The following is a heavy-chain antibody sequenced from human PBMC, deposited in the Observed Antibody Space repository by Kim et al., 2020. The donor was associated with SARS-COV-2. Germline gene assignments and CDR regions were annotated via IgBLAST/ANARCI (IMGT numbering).Heavy chain of an antibody. J-gene: IGHJ6*02. CDR1: GYTFTGYY. CDR3: ARARSGLYEGPYYYGMDV. V-gene: IGHV1-2*02. Sequence: ASVKVSCKASGYTFTGYYMHWVRQAPGQGLEWMGWINPNSGGTNYAQKFQGRVTMTRDTSISTAYMELSRLRSDDTAVYYCARARSGLYEGPYYYGMDVWGQGTTVTVSS. D-gene: IGHD6-19*01. CDR2: INPNSGGT.